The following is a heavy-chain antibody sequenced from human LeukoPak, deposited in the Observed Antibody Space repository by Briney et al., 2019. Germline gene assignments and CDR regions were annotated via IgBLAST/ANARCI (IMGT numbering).Heavy chain of an antibody. V-gene: IGHV1-18*01. CDR2: ISAYNGNT. Sequence: ASVKVSCKASGYTFTSYGISWVRQAPGQGLEWMGWISAYNGNTNYAQKLQGRVTMTTDTSTSTAYMELRSLRSDDTAVYYCARLRQLTYYYYYYGMDVWGQGTTVTASS. CDR1: GYTFTSYG. CDR3: ARLRQLTYYYYYYGMDV. J-gene: IGHJ6*02. D-gene: IGHD4/OR15-4a*01.